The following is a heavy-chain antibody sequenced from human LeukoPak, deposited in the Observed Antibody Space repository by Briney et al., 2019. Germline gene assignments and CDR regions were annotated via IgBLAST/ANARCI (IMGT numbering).Heavy chain of an antibody. CDR2: ISPNSGGI. CDR3: SRASSSGDNWFDP. V-gene: IGHV1-2*06. J-gene: IGHJ5*02. CDR1: GYTFTDYY. Sequence: ASVKVSCKASGYTFTDYYMHWVRQAPGQGLEWMGRISPNSGGIKYAQQFQGRVTMTRDTSISTAYMELSRLTPDDTAVYYCSRASSSGDNWFDPWGQGTLVTVSS. D-gene: IGHD6-19*01.